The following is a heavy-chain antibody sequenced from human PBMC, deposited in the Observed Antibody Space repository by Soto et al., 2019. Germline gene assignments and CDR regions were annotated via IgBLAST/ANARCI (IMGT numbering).Heavy chain of an antibody. CDR2: ISGSGGST. CDR1: GFTFSSYA. Sequence: XGSLRLCCAASGFTFSSYAMSWVRQAPGKGLDWVSAISGSGGSTYYADSVKGRFTISRDNSKNTLYLQMNSLRAEDTAVYYCAKDRAKIVVVLWYFDYWGQGTLVTVSS. CDR3: AKDRAKIVVVLWYFDY. J-gene: IGHJ4*02. D-gene: IGHD2-2*01. V-gene: IGHV3-23*01.